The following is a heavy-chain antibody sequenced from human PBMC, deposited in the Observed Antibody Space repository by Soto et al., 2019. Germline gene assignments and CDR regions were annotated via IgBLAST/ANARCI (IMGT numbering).Heavy chain of an antibody. D-gene: IGHD3-22*01. J-gene: IGHJ4*02. CDR3: ARGNEVVVITTTLDY. CDR1: GGSFSGYY. V-gene: IGHV4-34*01. CDR2: INHSGST. Sequence: QVQLQQWGAGLLKPSETLSLTCAVYGGSFSGYYWSWIRQPPGKGLEWIGEINHSGSTNYNPSLKSRVTISVDTSKNQFSLKLSSVTAADTAVYYYARGNEVVVITTTLDYWGQGTLVTVSS.